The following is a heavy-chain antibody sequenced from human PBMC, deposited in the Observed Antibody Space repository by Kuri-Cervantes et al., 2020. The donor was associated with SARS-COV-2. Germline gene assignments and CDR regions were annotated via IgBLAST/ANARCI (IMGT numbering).Heavy chain of an antibody. Sequence: ASVKVSCKAPESTFPNYDINWVRQATGQRLEWMGWINPNSGGTNYAQKFQGRVTMTRDTSISTAYMELSRLRSDDTAVYYCARGSIFSDTGGWYFDYWGQGTLVTVSS. CDR3: ARGSIFSDTGGWYFDY. D-gene: IGHD3-10*01. J-gene: IGHJ4*02. CDR1: ESTFPNYD. V-gene: IGHV1-2*02. CDR2: INPNSGGT.